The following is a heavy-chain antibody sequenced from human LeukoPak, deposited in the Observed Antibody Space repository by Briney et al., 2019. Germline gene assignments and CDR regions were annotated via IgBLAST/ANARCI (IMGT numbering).Heavy chain of an antibody. J-gene: IGHJ5*02. CDR3: ARRGSSSLQTTNWFDP. CDR1: GASISSSTYY. Sequence: SETLSLTCTISGASISSSTYYWSWIRQPPGKGLEWIGEINHSGSTNYNPSLKSRVTISVDTSKNQFSLKLSSVTAADTAVYYCARRGSSSLQTTNWFDPWGQGTLVTVSS. V-gene: IGHV4-39*07. CDR2: INHSGST. D-gene: IGHD6-13*01.